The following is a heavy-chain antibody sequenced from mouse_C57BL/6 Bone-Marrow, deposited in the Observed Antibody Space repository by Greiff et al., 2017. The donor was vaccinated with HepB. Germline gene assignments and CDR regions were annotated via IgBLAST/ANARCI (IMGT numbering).Heavy chain of an antibody. V-gene: IGHV3-6*01. D-gene: IGHD2-4*01. CDR2: ISYDGSN. CDR3: ARIYYDYDERVYYAMDY. J-gene: IGHJ4*01. Sequence: EVHLVESGPGLVKPSQSLSLTCSVTGYSITRGYYWNWIRQFPGNKLEWMGYISYDGSNNYNPSLKNRISITRDTSKNQFFRKLNSMTTEDTATYYCARIYYDYDERVYYAMDYWGQGTSVTVSS. CDR1: GYSITRGYY.